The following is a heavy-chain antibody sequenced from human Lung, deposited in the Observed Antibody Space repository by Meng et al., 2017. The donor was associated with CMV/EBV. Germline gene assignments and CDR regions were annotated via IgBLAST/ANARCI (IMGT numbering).Heavy chain of an antibody. CDR2: TYYRAKWYD. V-gene: IGHV6-1*01. J-gene: IGHJ6*02. D-gene: IGHD3-22*01. CDR3: ARDYYDSGAYNYTEEYYHGRDV. CDR1: VDSASINSTA. Sequence: SQTLSLTSAISVDSASINSTAWNWIRQSPSRDLEWLGRTYYRAKWYDDYAMAVKSRITINPDTSKNQFSLQLNSVTPEDTAVYYCARDYYDSGAYNYTEEYYHGRDVWGQGTTVTVSS.